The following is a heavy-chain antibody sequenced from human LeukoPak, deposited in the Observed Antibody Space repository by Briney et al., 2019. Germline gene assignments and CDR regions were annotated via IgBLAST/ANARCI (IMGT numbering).Heavy chain of an antibody. J-gene: IGHJ4*02. Sequence: PGGSLRLSCAASGFIFNNFGLIWVRQAPGKGLEWVSAISNDGGGTNYADFVKGRFTISRDNSKNTLYLQMNSLRAEDTAVYFCAKELHGSGNYAFDYWGQGTLVTVSS. CDR2: ISNDGGGT. V-gene: IGHV3-23*01. CDR3: AKELHGSGNYAFDY. D-gene: IGHD3-10*01. CDR1: GFIFNNFG.